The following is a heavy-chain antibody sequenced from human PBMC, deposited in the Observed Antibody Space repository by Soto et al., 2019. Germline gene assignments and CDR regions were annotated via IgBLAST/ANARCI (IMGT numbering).Heavy chain of an antibody. Sequence: PGGSLRLSCTASGVTFGDHSMSWFRQAPGKGLEWVGLIRSKAYGGTAEYAASVKGRFTISRDDPKSIAYLQMNSLIIEDTAVYYCSRGYASGRYFSWGQGALVTVSS. CDR3: SRGYASGRYFS. CDR2: IRSKAYGGTA. CDR1: GVTFGDHS. V-gene: IGHV3-49*03. D-gene: IGHD2-2*01. J-gene: IGHJ5*02.